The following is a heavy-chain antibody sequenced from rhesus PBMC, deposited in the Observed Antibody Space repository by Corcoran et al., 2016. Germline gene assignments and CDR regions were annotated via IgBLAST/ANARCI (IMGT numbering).Heavy chain of an antibody. CDR3: ASLSSRTLAH. Sequence: QVQLQESGPGLVKPSETLSLTCAVSGYSISRGPSWSWIRQPPGKGLEWIGYITYSGRTSYNPSLKSRVTISRDTSKNQFSLKLSSVTAADTAVYYCASLSSRTLAHWGQGVLVTVSS. CDR2: ITYSGRT. D-gene: IGHD5-24*01. V-gene: IGHV4-122*02. CDR1: GYSISRGPS. J-gene: IGHJ4*01.